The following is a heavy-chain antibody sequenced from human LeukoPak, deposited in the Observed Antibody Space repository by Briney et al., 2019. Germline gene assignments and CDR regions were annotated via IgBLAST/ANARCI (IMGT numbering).Heavy chain of an antibody. CDR3: ARYYGSGSYTRDDIYYFDY. V-gene: IGHV3-30*03. J-gene: IGHJ4*02. D-gene: IGHD3-10*01. CDR1: GFTFSSYG. CDR2: ISYDGSNK. Sequence: GGSLRLSCAASGFTFSSYGMHWVRQAPGKGLEWVAVISYDGSNKYYADSVKGRFTISRDNSKNTLYLQMNSLRAEDTAVYYCARYYGSGSYTRDDIYYFDYWGQGTLVTVSS.